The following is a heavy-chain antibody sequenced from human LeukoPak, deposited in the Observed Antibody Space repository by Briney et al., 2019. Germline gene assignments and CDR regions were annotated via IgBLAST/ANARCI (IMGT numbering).Heavy chain of an antibody. CDR3: ARTGGDCSSGLCYYAMGV. V-gene: IGHV4-59*01. CDR1: GGSISGSH. J-gene: IGHJ6*02. CDR2: IHYTGST. D-gene: IGHD2-21*02. Sequence: SETLSLTCLVSGGSISGSHWSWIRQPPGKGLEWIGYIHYTGSTDYNPSLRSRVTLSIDMSKNQFSLRLSSVTAADTAVYYCARTGGDCSSGLCYYAMGVRGQGTTVTVS.